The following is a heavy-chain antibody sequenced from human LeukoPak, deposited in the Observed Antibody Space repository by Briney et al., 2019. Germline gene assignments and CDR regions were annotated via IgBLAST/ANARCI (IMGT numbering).Heavy chain of an antibody. CDR2: ISSSSSYI. CDR1: GFTFSSYS. Sequence: GGSLRLSCAASGFTFSSYSMNWVRQAPGKGLEWVSSISSSSSYIYYADSVKGRFTISRDNAKNSLYLQMNSLRAEDTAVYYCARDRSGWSAFDIWGQGTMVTVSS. J-gene: IGHJ3*02. D-gene: IGHD2-15*01. V-gene: IGHV3-21*01. CDR3: ARDRSGWSAFDI.